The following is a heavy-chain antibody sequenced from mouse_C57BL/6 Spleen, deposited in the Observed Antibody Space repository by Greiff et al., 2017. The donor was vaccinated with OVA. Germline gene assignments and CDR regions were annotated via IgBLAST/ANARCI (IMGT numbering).Heavy chain of an antibody. CDR1: GYSITSGYY. D-gene: IGHD1-1*01. Sequence: EVQLKESGPGLVKPSQSLSLTCSVTGYSITSGYYWNWIRQFPGNKLEWMGYISYDGSNNYNPSLKNRISITRDTSKNQFFLKLNSVTTEDTATYYCARDPSYGSRTYWGQGTLVTVSA. V-gene: IGHV3-6*01. J-gene: IGHJ3*01. CDR3: ARDPSYGSRTY. CDR2: ISYDGSN.